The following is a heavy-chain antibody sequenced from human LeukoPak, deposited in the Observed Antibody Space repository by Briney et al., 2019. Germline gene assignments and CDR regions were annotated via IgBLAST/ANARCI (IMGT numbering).Heavy chain of an antibody. Sequence: SETLSLTCTVSGDSISSYYWSWIRQPPGKGLEGIGYIYTSGGNNYIPSLKGRVTISIDTSKNQFSLKLSSVTAADSAVYYCARLTRLSTSPDRYYLDYWGQGTLVTVSS. J-gene: IGHJ4*02. V-gene: IGHV4-4*09. CDR2: IYTSGGN. D-gene: IGHD6-6*01. CDR3: ARLTRLSTSPDRYYLDY. CDR1: GDSISSYY.